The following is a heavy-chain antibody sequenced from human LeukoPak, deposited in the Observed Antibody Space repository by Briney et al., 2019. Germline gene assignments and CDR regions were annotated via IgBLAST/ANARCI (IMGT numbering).Heavy chain of an antibody. V-gene: IGHV3-11*01. CDR2: ISSSGSTI. J-gene: IGHJ4*02. CDR1: GFTFSDYY. Sequence: GGSLRLSCAASGFTFSDYYMSWIRQAPGKGLEWVSYISSSGSTIYYADSVKGRFTTSRDNAKNSLYLQMNSLRAEDTVVYYCARALSYYDSSGYYYWGQGTLVTVSS. CDR3: ARALSYYDSSGYYY. D-gene: IGHD3-22*01.